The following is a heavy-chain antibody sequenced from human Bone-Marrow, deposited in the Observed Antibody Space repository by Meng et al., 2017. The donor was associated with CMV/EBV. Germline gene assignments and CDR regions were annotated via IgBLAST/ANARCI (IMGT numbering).Heavy chain of an antibody. V-gene: IGHV3-23*03. CDR1: GFTFSSYA. D-gene: IGHD5-18*01. CDR3: AKDLSGYSYGYYYGMDV. Sequence: GESLKISCAASGFTFSSYAMSWVRQAPGKGLEWVSVIYSGGSSTYYADSVKGRFTISRDNSKNTLYLQLNSLRAEDTAVYYCAKDLSGYSYGYYYGMDVWGQGATVTVSS. J-gene: IGHJ6*02. CDR2: IYSGGSST.